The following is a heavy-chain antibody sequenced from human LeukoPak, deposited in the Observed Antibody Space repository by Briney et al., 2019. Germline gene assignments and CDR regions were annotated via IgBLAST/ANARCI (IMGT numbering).Heavy chain of an antibody. Sequence: SQTLSLTCTVSGASITSWYWSWLRQPAGKRLEWIGRVLNTGTTNYNPSLKSRVTMSLDTPKSQISLSMKSVTAADTAVYYCATGSGDFDHWGHGTRVTISS. J-gene: IGHJ4*01. CDR3: ATGSGDFDH. V-gene: IGHV4-4*07. CDR1: GASITSWY. D-gene: IGHD1-1*01. CDR2: VLNTGTT.